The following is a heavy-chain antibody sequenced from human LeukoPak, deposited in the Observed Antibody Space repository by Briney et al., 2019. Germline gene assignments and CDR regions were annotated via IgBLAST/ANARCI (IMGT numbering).Heavy chain of an antibody. CDR3: ARDRRGGSSRSQGFDP. CDR2: IIPIFGTA. D-gene: IGHD6-13*01. CDR1: GGTFSSYA. V-gene: IGHV1-69*13. J-gene: IGHJ5*02. Sequence: SVKVSCKASGGTFSSYAISWVRQAPGQGLEWMGGIIPIFGTANYAQKFQGRVTITADESTSTAYMELSSLRSEDTAVYYCARDRRGGSSRSQGFDPWGQGTLVTVSS.